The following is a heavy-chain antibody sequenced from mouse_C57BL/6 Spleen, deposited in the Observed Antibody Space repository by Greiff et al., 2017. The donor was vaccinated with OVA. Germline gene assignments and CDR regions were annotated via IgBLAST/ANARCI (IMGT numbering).Heavy chain of an antibody. CDR3: ASGLRYPFAY. CDR1: GYTFTDYN. Sequence: VQLQQSGPELVKPGASVKIPCKASGYTFTDYNMDWVKQSHGKSLEWIGDINPNNGGTIYNQKFKGKATLTVDKSSSTAYMELRSLTSEDTAVYYCASGLRYPFAYWGQGTLVTVSA. D-gene: IGHD1-1*01. V-gene: IGHV1-18*01. CDR2: INPNNGGT. J-gene: IGHJ3*01.